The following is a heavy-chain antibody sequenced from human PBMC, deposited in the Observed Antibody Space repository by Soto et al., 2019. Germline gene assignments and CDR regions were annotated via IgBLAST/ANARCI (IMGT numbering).Heavy chain of an antibody. CDR3: AREGAAPYYYYGMDV. V-gene: IGHV4-61*01. CDR2: IYYSGST. J-gene: IGHJ6*02. D-gene: IGHD6-6*01. CDR1: GGSVSSGSYY. Sequence: SETLSLTCTVSGGSVSSGSYYWSWIRQPPGKGLEWIGYIYYSGSTNYNPSLKSRVTISVDTSKNQFSLKLSSVTAADTAVYYCAREGAAPYYYYGMDVWGQGTKVTVSS.